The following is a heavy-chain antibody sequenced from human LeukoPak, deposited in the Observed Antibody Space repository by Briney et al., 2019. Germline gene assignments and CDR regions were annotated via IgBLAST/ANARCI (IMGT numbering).Heavy chain of an antibody. Sequence: GGSLRLSCAASGFTFSSYSMNWVRQAPGKGLEWVSSISSSSSYIYYADSVKGRFTISRDNAKNSLYLQMNSPRAEVTAVYYCASKIAAAGRLFDYWGQGTLVTVSS. V-gene: IGHV3-21*01. J-gene: IGHJ4*02. CDR2: ISSSSSYI. CDR3: ASKIAAAGRLFDY. CDR1: GFTFSSYS. D-gene: IGHD6-13*01.